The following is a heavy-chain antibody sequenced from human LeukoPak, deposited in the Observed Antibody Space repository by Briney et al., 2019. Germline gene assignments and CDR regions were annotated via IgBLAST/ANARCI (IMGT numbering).Heavy chain of an antibody. Sequence: GGSLRLSCAASGFTVSSNYMSWVRQAPGKGLEWVSVIYAGGSTYYADSVKGRFTISRDSSKNTLYLQMNSLRVEDTAVYYCARQMYRYYFDYWGQGTLVTVSS. CDR3: ARQMYRYYFDY. J-gene: IGHJ4*02. CDR2: IYAGGST. CDR1: GFTVSSNY. D-gene: IGHD2-2*01. V-gene: IGHV3-66*02.